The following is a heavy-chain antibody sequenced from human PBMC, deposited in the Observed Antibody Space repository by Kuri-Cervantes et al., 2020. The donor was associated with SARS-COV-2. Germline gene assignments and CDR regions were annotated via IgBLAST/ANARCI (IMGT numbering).Heavy chain of an antibody. D-gene: IGHD6-13*01. Sequence: SLKTSCAASGFTFSSYEMNWVRQAPGKGLEWVSYISSSGSTIYYADSVKGRFTISRDNAKNSLYLQMNSLRAEDTAAYYCARERPHYSSPPHGGFDPWGQGTLVTVSS. V-gene: IGHV3-48*03. J-gene: IGHJ5*02. CDR2: ISSSGSTI. CDR3: ARERPHYSSPPHGGFDP. CDR1: GFTFSSYE.